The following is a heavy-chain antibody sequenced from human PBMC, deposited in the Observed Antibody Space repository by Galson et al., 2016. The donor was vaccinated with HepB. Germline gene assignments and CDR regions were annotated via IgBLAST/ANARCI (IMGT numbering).Heavy chain of an antibody. J-gene: IGHJ6*01. CDR1: EYTHTELS. Sequence: SVKVSCKVSEYTHTELSIHWVRQAPGKGLEWMGGFDPENGGAVYAQKLQGRVTMTEETSTDTVYMELSSLRSEDTAVYYCATGLHQGPIGLPPGTLLQEHLWG. CDR2: FDPENGGA. CDR3: ATGLHQGPIGLPPGTLLQEHL. V-gene: IGHV1-24*01.